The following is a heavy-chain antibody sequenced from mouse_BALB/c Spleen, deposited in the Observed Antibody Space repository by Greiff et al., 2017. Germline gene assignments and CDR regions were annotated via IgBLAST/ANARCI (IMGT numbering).Heavy chain of an antibody. CDR3: AREDYGSSYGFAY. V-gene: IGHV14-3*02. D-gene: IGHD1-1*01. Sequence: EVQLQQSGPELVKPGASVKISCKASGYAFSSSWMNWVKQRPGQGLEWIGRIDPANGNTKYDPKFQGKATITADTSSNTAYLQLSSLTSEDTAVYYCAREDYGSSYGFAYWGQGTLVTVSA. CDR2: IDPANGNT. J-gene: IGHJ3*01. CDR1: GYAFSSSW.